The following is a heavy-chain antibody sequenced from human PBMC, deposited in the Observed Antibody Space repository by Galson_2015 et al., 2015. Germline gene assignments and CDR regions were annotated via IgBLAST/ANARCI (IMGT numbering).Heavy chain of an antibody. Sequence: SLRLSCAASGFTFSSYGMHWVRQAPGKGLEWVAVIWYDGSNKYYADSVKGRFTISRDNSKNTLYLQMNSLRAEDTAVYYCARGVCGGDCLADYWGQGTLVTVSS. CDR1: GFTFSSYG. J-gene: IGHJ4*02. D-gene: IGHD2-21*02. V-gene: IGHV3-33*01. CDR2: IWYDGSNK. CDR3: ARGVCGGDCLADY.